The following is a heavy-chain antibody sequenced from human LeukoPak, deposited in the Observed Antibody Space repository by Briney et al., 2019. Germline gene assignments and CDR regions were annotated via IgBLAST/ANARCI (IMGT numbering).Heavy chain of an antibody. CDR1: GFTFSSYS. CDR3: AIGSYYYDSSGYYSPFDY. D-gene: IGHD3-22*01. J-gene: IGHJ4*02. Sequence: GGSLRLSCAASGFTFSSYSMNWVRQAPGKGLEWVSSISSSSSYIYYADSVKGRFTISRDNAKNSLYLQMNSLRAEDTAVYYCAIGSYYYDSSGYYSPFDYWGQGTLVIVSS. CDR2: ISSSSSYI. V-gene: IGHV3-21*01.